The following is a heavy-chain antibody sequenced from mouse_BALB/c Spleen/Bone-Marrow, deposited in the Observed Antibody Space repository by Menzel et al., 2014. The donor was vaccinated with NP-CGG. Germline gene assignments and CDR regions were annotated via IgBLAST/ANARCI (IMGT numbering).Heavy chain of an antibody. J-gene: IGHJ3*01. Sequence: VKLVESGPGPVQPSQSLSIPCTVSGFSLTSYGVHWVRQSPGKGLEWLGVIWSGGSTDYNAAFISRLSISKDNSKSQVFFKMNSLQADDTAIYYCARSRYDRGFAYWGQGTLVTVSA. CDR2: IWSGGST. CDR3: ARSRYDRGFAY. D-gene: IGHD2-12*01. CDR1: GFSLTSYG. V-gene: IGHV2-4-1*01.